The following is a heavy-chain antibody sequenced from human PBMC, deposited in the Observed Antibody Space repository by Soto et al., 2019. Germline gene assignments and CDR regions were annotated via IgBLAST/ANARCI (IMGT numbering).Heavy chain of an antibody. V-gene: IGHV4-39*01. J-gene: IGHJ4*02. CDR1: GGSTVGRGDY. CDR2: VYYSGST. Sequence: SVTKPVSSTVSGGSTVGRGDYWGWIRKPPGKWLEWIGSVYYSGSTHDNPSLQSRVTISVDTSRNQFSLNLISVTAADTAVYFCARQPRGPGYGERGLYFDYWGQGTLVTVSS. D-gene: IGHD3-16*01. CDR3: ARQPRGPGYGERGLYFDY.